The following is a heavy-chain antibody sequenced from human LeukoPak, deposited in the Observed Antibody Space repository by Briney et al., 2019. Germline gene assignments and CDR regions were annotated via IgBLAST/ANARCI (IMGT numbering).Heavy chain of an antibody. V-gene: IGHV4-59*01. CDR2: IYYSGST. D-gene: IGHD3-22*01. CDR3: ARDRSSGYXNWFDP. Sequence: SETLSLTCTVSGGSISSYYWSWIRQPPGKGLEWIGYIYYSGSTNYNPSLKSRVTISVDTSKNQFSLKLSSVTAADTAVYYCARDRSSGYXNWFDPWGQGTLVTVSS. J-gene: IGHJ5*02. CDR1: GGSISSYY.